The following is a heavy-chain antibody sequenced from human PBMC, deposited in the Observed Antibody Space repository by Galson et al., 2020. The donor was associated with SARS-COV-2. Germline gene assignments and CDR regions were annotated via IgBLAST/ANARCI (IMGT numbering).Heavy chain of an antibody. Sequence: ASVKVSCKASGYTFTSYGISWVRQAPGQGLEWMGWISAYNGNTNYAQKLQGRVTMTTDTSTSTAYMELRSLRSDDTAVYYCARDPPTTVNPFKDAFDIWGQGTMVTVSS. V-gene: IGHV1-18*01. D-gene: IGHD4-17*01. CDR3: ARDPPTTVNPFKDAFDI. CDR1: GYTFTSYG. J-gene: IGHJ3*02. CDR2: ISAYNGNT.